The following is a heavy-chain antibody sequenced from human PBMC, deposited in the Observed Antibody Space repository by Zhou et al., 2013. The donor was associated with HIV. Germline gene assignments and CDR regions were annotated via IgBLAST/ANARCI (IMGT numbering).Heavy chain of an antibody. CDR3: AREESGGGRDGYKY. D-gene: IGHD3-16*01. CDR2: ISTYNGDT. V-gene: IGHV1-18*01. Sequence: QVLLVQSGAEVKKPGASVKVSCKGSGYSYVNYAISWVRQAPGQGLEWMGWISTYNGDTNYAQKFQGRVTMTTDSSSSTAYMELRSLRSDDTALYYCAREESGGGRDGYKYWGQGTLVTVSS. CDR1: GYSYVNYA. J-gene: IGHJ4*02.